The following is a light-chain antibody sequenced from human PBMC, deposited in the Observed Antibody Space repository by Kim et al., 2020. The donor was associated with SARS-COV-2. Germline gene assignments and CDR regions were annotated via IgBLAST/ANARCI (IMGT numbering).Light chain of an antibody. CDR1: QSVLYSSNNKDY. CDR3: QQYYSIPYT. Sequence: RATINCKSSQSVLYSSNNKDYLAWYQQKPGQPPKLLIYWASTRESGVPDRFSGSGSGTDFTLTISSLQADDVAGYYCQQYYSIPYTFGQGTKLEI. CDR2: WAS. J-gene: IGKJ2*01. V-gene: IGKV4-1*01.